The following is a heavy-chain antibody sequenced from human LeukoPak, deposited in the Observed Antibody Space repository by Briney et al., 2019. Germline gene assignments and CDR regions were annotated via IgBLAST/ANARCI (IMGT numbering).Heavy chain of an antibody. Sequence: SETLSLTCTVSGGSISSYYWSWIRPPPGKGLEWIGYIYYSGSTNYNPSLKSRVTISVDTSKNQFSLKLSSVTAADTAVYYCARVDGHSYRIWGQGTLVTVSS. CDR3: ARVDGHSYRI. V-gene: IGHV4-59*01. CDR1: GGSISSYY. CDR2: IYYSGST. J-gene: IGHJ4*02. D-gene: IGHD5-18*01.